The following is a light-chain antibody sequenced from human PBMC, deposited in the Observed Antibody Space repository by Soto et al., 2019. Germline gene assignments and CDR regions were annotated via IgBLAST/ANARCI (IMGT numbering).Light chain of an antibody. Sequence: DIQLTQFPPTLSASVGDRVIITCRTSQDINGWLAWYRQKPGKAPNLLIYEASTLHTWVPSRFSGGGSGTEFTLTISSLQPDDSATFYCQQYNSDPYTFGQGTRLEIK. J-gene: IGKJ2*01. CDR1: QDINGW. CDR3: QQYNSDPYT. V-gene: IGKV1-5*03. CDR2: EAS.